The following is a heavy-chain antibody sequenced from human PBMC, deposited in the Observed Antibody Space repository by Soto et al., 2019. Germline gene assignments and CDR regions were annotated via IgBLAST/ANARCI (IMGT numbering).Heavy chain of an antibody. CDR3: ALKKRAATAFDS. D-gene: IGHD1-26*01. CDR2: IHHSGRT. CDR1: GGSFSGDY. V-gene: IGHV4-34*01. J-gene: IGHJ4*02. Sequence: SETLSLTCAVYGGSFSGDYWSWIRQPPGKGLEWIGEIHHSGRTNYNPSLKSRVTISADTSKNQLSLKLSSVTAADTAVYYCALKKRAATAFDSWGQGTLVTVSS.